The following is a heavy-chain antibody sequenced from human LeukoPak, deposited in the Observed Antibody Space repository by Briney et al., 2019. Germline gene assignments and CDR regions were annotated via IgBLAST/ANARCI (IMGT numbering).Heavy chain of an antibody. CDR3: ARELSDFDI. Sequence: GGSLRLSCAASGFTVSSYWMSWVRQAPGKGLEWVANIKQDGSEKYYVDSVKGRFTISRDNAKNSLYLQMNSLRAEDTAVYYCARELSDFDIWGQGTMVTVSS. CDR2: IKQDGSEK. V-gene: IGHV3-7*01. D-gene: IGHD3-3*01. J-gene: IGHJ3*02. CDR1: GFTVSSYW.